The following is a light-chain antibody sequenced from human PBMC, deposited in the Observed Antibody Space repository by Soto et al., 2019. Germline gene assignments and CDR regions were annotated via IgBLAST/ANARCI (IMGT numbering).Light chain of an antibody. J-gene: IGLJ2*01. CDR2: KDN. V-gene: IGLV3-27*01. CDR1: LLAKKY. CDR3: NSAADNNRGV. Sequence: SYELTQPSSVSVSPGQTARITCSGDLLAKKYARWFQQKPGQAPVLVIYKDNDRPSGIPERFSGSSSGTTVTLTISGAQVEDEADYYCNSAADNNRGVFGGGTKVTVL.